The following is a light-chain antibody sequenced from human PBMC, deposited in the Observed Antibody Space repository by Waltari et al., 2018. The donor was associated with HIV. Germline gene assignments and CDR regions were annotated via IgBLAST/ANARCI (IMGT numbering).Light chain of an antibody. Sequence: QTALTQPVSVSGSPGQSITISCTGTSSDVGAYNLVSWYQQHPGKAPRLIIYDVSERPAGVSNRFTGSKSGNTASLTISGLQAEDEADYYCCSYVSEIVPCVFGGGTKLTVL. V-gene: IGLV2-23*02. CDR3: CSYVSEIVPCV. CDR2: DVS. J-gene: IGLJ3*02. CDR1: SSDVGAYNL.